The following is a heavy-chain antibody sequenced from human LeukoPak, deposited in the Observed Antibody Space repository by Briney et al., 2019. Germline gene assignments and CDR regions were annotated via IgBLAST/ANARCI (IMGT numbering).Heavy chain of an antibody. V-gene: IGHV3-64*01. CDR3: ARAPAYSSGWYYFDY. J-gene: IGHJ4*02. Sequence: GGSLRLSCAASGLTFSSYAMHWVRQAPGKGLEYVSAISSNGGSTYYANSVKGRFTISRDNSKNTLYLQMGSLRAEDMAVYYCARAPAYSSGWYYFDYWGQGTLVTVSS. D-gene: IGHD6-19*01. CDR1: GLTFSSYA. CDR2: ISSNGGST.